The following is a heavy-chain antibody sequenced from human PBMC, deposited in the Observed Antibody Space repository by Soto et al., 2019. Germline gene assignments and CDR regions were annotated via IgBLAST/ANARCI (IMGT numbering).Heavy chain of an antibody. J-gene: IGHJ5*02. CDR2: IRSKAYGGTT. Sequence: RFRQATGKGLEWVGFIRSKAYGGTTEYAASVKGRFTISRDDSKSIAYLQMNSLKTEDTAVYYCTRVPWFDPWGQGTLVTVSS. V-gene: IGHV3-49*03. CDR3: TRVPWFDP.